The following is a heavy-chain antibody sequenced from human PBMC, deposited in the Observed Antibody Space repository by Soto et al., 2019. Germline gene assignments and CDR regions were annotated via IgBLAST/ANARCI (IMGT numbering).Heavy chain of an antibody. J-gene: IGHJ4*02. CDR2: ISWNSGSI. Sequence: GGSLRLSCAASGFTFDDYAMHWVRQAPGKGLEWVSGISWNSGSIGYADSVKGRFTISRDNAKNSLYLQMNSLRAEDTALYYCAKDIGYDTQTWGFDYWGQGTLVTVSS. CDR3: AKDIGYDTQTWGFDY. D-gene: IGHD5-12*01. CDR1: GFTFDDYA. V-gene: IGHV3-9*01.